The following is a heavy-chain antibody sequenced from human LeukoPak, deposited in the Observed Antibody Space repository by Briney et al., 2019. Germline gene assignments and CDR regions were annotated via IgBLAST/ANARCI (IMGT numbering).Heavy chain of an antibody. CDR2: ISSGGGAT. CDR3: AKSRIAATDNAFDM. Sequence: GGSLRLSCAASGFTFSKYGMTWVRQAPGKGLEWVSGISSGGGATNYADSVKGRFTISRDNSKNTPFLQMSSLMAEDTAIYFCAKSRIAATDNAFDMWGQGTMVT. J-gene: IGHJ3*02. CDR1: GFTFSKYG. D-gene: IGHD6-13*01. V-gene: IGHV3-23*01.